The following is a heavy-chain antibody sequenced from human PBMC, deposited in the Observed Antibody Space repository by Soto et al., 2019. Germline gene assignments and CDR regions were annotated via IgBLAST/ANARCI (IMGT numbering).Heavy chain of an antibody. CDR2: ISSSGSTI. Sequence: GGSLRLSCAASGFTFSDYYMSWIRQAPGKGLEWVSYISSSGSTIYYADSVKGRFPISRDNAKNSLYLQMNSLRAEDTAVYYCARYSSGWKENFDYWGQGTLVTVSS. CDR3: ARYSSGWKENFDY. J-gene: IGHJ4*02. D-gene: IGHD6-19*01. CDR1: GFTFSDYY. V-gene: IGHV3-11*01.